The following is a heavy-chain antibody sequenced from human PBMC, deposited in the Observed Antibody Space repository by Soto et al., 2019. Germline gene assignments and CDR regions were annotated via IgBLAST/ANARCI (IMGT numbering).Heavy chain of an antibody. CDR1: GFTLTTYT. CDR3: VREDGVVGASSAFDS. CDR2: INGRSNYK. Sequence: EVQLVESGGALVAPGGSLRLSCVASGFTLTTYTMNWVRQAPGTGLEWVSSINGRSNYKYYSGFVKGRSTISRDNTQNSLFLQMSRLGPEDTATYYCVREDGVVGASSAFDSWGQGTLVTVSS. D-gene: IGHD1-26*01. J-gene: IGHJ4*02. V-gene: IGHV3-21*02.